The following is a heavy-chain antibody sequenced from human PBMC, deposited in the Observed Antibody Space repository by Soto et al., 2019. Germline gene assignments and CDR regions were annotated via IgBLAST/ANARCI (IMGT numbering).Heavy chain of an antibody. CDR3: AKGAAGPNWFDP. D-gene: IGHD6-13*01. CDR2: ISGNAVNT. Sequence: EVQLLESGGGLVQPGGSLRLSCAASGFTFTNYAMSWVRQAPGRGLEWVSAISGNAVNTYYADSVKGRFTISRDNSKNTRYPQMNSLRAEDTAVYYCAKGAAGPNWFDPWGQGTLVTVSS. J-gene: IGHJ5*02. V-gene: IGHV3-23*01. CDR1: GFTFTNYA.